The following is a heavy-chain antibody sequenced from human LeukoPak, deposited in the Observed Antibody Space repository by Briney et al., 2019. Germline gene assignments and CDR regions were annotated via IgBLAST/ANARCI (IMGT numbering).Heavy chain of an antibody. CDR1: GYTFTTYG. CDR2: INPYNGNT. D-gene: IGHD2-21*01. V-gene: IGHV1-18*01. CDR3: ARELFGRFEY. J-gene: IGHJ4*02. Sequence: ASVKVSCKASGYTFTTYGISWVRQAPGQGLECVGWINPYNGNTNYAQKLQGRVTMTTDTSTSTAYMELRSLRSDDTAVYYCARELFGRFEYWGQGTLVTVSS.